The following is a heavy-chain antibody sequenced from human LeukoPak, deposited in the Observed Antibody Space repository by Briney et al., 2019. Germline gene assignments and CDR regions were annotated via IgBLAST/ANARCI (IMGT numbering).Heavy chain of an antibody. V-gene: IGHV1-2*04. J-gene: IGHJ6*02. Sequence: ASVKVSCKASGYTFTDYYIHWVRQAPGQGLEWMGWINPNSGGTNYAQKFQGWVSMTRDTSISTIYMELSRLTSDDTAIYYCAREILETKNYYDSSGGISYYYGMDVWGQGTTVTVSS. CDR3: AREILETKNYYDSSGGISYYYGMDV. CDR1: GYTFTDYY. D-gene: IGHD3-22*01. CDR2: INPNSGGT.